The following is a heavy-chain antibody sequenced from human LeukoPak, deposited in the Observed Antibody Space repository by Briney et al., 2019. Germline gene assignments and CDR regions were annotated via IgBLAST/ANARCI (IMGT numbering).Heavy chain of an antibody. J-gene: IGHJ4*02. V-gene: IGHV4-61*02. CDR2: IYTSGST. Sequence: PSQTLSLTCTVSGGSISSGSYYWSWIRQPAGKGLEWIVRIYTSGSTNYNPSLKSRATISVDTSKNQFSLKLSSVTAADTAVYYCARANLRNSVPSLYYFDYWGQGTLVTVSS. CDR3: ARANLRNSVPSLYYFDY. D-gene: IGHD2-2*01. CDR1: GGSISSGSYY.